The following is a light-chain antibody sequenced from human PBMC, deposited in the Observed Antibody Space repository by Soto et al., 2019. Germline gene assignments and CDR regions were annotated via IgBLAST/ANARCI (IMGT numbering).Light chain of an antibody. J-gene: IGKJ1*01. CDR1: QSVSSSY. CDR3: QQYGSSPWT. V-gene: IGKV3-20*01. Sequence: EIVLTQSPGTLSLSPGERATLSCRASQSVSSSYFAWYQQKPAQAPRLLIYGASSRDTGIPARCSGSGSGTDVTLTISRLEHDDFAVYYCQQYGSSPWTFGQGTKVEIK. CDR2: GAS.